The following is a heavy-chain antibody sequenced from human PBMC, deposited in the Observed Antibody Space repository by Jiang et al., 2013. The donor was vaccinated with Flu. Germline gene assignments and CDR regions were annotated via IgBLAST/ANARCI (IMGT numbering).Heavy chain of an antibody. Sequence: EWIGSIYHTGTTDYYPSLKSRVLISVDTSKNQFSLKVRSVTAADTAVYYCASVFYYFDYWGQGTLVTVSS. D-gene: IGHD5/OR15-5a*01. J-gene: IGHJ4*02. CDR2: IYHTGTT. V-gene: IGHV4-31*02. CDR3: ASVFYYFDY.